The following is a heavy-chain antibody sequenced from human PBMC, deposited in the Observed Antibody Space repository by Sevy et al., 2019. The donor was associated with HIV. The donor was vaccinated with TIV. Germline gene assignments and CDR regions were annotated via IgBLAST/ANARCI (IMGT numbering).Heavy chain of an antibody. CDR3: ARQAARLEYYFDC. CDR1: GGSISSSSYY. V-gene: IGHV4-39*01. J-gene: IGHJ4*02. Sequence: SETLSLTCTVSGGSISSSSYYWGWIRQPPGKGLEWIGSIYYSGSTYYNPSLKSRVTISVDTSKNQFSLKLSSVTAADTAVYYCARQAARLEYYFDCWGQGTLVTVSS. CDR2: IYYSGST. D-gene: IGHD6-25*01.